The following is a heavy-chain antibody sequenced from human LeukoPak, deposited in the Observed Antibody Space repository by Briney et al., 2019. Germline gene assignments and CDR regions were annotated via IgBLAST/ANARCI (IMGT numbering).Heavy chain of an antibody. Sequence: GGSLRLSCAASGFTFSSYGMHWVRQAPGKGLEWVAFIRYDGRNNNYADSVKGRFTISRDNSKNTLYLQMKSLRAEDTAVYYCAKDVYHSGSYPGHLDYWGQGTLVTVSS. CDR3: AKDVYHSGSYPGHLDY. J-gene: IGHJ4*02. CDR2: IRYDGRNN. D-gene: IGHD1-26*01. V-gene: IGHV3-30*02. CDR1: GFTFSSYG.